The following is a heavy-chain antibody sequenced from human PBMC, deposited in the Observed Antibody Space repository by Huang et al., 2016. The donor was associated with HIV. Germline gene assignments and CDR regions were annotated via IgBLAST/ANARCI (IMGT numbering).Heavy chain of an antibody. Sequence: EVQLVASGGGLVKPGGSLRLACAASGFSLDSYNMYWVSQTPWKVRQVVASISASSSFKDYADSVKGRFSISRENAKNSLYLQMNNLRGEDTAVYYCARDRGQQLSPFDSWGQGTLVTVSS. V-gene: IGHV3-21*01. J-gene: IGHJ4*02. CDR1: GFSLDSYN. CDR2: ISASSSFK. CDR3: ARDRGQQLSPFDS. D-gene: IGHD6-13*01.